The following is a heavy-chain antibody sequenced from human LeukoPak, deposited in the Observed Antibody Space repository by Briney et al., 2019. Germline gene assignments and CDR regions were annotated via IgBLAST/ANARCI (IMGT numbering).Heavy chain of an antibody. CDR2: ISGSGGST. CDR1: GFTFSSYA. Sequence: QAGGSLRLSCAASGFTFSSYAMSWVRQAPGKGLEWVSAISGSGGSTHYADSVKGRFTISRDNSKNTLYLQMNSLRAEDTAVYYCAGARITMIVVVSPTYWYFDLWGRGTLVTVSS. J-gene: IGHJ2*01. CDR3: AGARITMIVVVSPTYWYFDL. D-gene: IGHD3-22*01. V-gene: IGHV3-23*01.